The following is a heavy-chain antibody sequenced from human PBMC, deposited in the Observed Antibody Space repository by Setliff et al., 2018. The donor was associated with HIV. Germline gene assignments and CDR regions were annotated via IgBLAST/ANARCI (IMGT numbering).Heavy chain of an antibody. CDR2: IHHTGGT. CDR1: GGSISSDNR. CDR3: ARLRVSSSSQTFDH. D-gene: IGHD6-6*01. Sequence: SETLSLTCAVSGGSISSDNRWSWVRQSPGKGLEWIAEIHHTGGTNFNPSLKSRVIISVDKSKNQFSLNLSFVTPADTAVYYCARLRVSSSSQTFDHWGQGILVTVSS. J-gene: IGHJ4*02. V-gene: IGHV4-4*02.